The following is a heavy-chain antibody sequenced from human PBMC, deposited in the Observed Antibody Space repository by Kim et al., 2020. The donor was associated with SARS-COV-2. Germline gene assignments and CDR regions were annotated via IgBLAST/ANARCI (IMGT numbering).Heavy chain of an antibody. V-gene: IGHV3-7*01. CDR2: IKPDGSET. D-gene: IGHD5-12*01. CDR1: GITFSSLW. J-gene: IGHJ4*02. CDR3: ARGGAYDLFY. Sequence: GGSLRLSCAASGITFSSLWMTWVRQVPGKGLEWVANIKPDGSETYYLDSLKGRFTISRDNAKNSLYLQMDSLRAEDTAVYYCARGGAYDLFYWGQGALVTVSS.